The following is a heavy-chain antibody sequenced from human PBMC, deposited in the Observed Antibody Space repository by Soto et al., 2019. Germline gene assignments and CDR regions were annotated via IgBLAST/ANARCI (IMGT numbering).Heavy chain of an antibody. Sequence: QVQLVESGGGVVQPGRSLRLSCAASGFTFSTYAMHWVRQAPCKGLEGAAVITYDGSNKHYADNGKGRFTISRDKSKNTSYPQRKSLRAEDTAVYYCARPPVVDIVVPPDYWGQGPLVTVSS. D-gene: IGHD2-2*01. CDR2: ITYDGSNK. V-gene: IGHV3-30*04. CDR3: ARPPVVDIVVPPDY. J-gene: IGHJ4*02. CDR1: GFTFSTYA.